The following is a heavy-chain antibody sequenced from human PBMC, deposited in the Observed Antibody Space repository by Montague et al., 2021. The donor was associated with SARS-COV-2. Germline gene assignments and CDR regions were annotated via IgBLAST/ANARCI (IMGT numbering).Heavy chain of an antibody. J-gene: IGHJ5*02. CDR1: GASISLNSHS. Sequence: SETLSLTCTVSGASISLNSHSWGWLRQPPGRGLEWITTVHNTGNSYHNSSLQSRVTISRDKSQRQVTLRLNSMTTTDTAVYFCARLPTGFPDWFDTWGQGILVTVSS. V-gene: IGHV4-39*01. D-gene: IGHD3-9*01. CDR2: VHNTGNS. CDR3: ARLPTGFPDWFDT.